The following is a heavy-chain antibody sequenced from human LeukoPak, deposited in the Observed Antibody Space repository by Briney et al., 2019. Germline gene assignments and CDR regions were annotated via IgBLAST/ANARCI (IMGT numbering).Heavy chain of an antibody. Sequence: GGSLRLSCAASGFTFSDYSMNWVRQAPGKGLEWVSYISSSSTTIFYADSVKGRFTISRDNAKISLFLQMNGLRDEDTALYYCARERVIAAAGDGFDSWGQGTLVTVSS. D-gene: IGHD2-21*01. CDR1: GFTFSDYS. CDR2: ISSSSTTI. J-gene: IGHJ4*02. CDR3: ARERVIAAAGDGFDS. V-gene: IGHV3-48*02.